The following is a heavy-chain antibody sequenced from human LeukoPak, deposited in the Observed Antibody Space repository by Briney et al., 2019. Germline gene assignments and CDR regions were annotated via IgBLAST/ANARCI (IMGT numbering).Heavy chain of an antibody. Sequence: PSGTLSLTCAVSGASIRSNNWWSWVRQPPGQGLEWIGEIYHPGSTYYNPSLKSRVTISVDKSKNQFSLNLTSVTAADTAVYYCARVLYLAAAGTVRAFDIWGQGTMVTVSS. CDR2: IYHPGST. D-gene: IGHD6-13*01. J-gene: IGHJ3*02. CDR1: GASIRSNNW. V-gene: IGHV4-4*02. CDR3: ARVLYLAAAGTVRAFDI.